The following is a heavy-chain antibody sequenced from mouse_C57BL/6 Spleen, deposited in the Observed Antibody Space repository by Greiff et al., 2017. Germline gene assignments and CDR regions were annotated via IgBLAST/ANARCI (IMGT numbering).Heavy chain of an antibody. V-gene: IGHV1-15*01. CDR3: TRWYYGYYFDY. J-gene: IGHJ2*01. D-gene: IGHD1-1*01. CDR2: IDPETGGT. Sequence: QVQLKESGAELVRPGASVTLSCKASGYTFTDYEMHWVKQTPVHGLEWIGAIDPETGGTAYNQKFKGKAILTADKSSSTAYMELRSLTSEDSAVYYCTRWYYGYYFDYWGQGTTLTVSS. CDR1: GYTFTDYE.